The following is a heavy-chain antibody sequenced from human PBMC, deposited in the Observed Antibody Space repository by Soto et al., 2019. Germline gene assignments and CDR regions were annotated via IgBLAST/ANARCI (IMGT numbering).Heavy chain of an antibody. CDR3: ARDSDCHSTSCFFPPHV. V-gene: IGHV3-21*06. Sequence: GGSLRLSCSASGITFSDENMSWVRQVPGKGLEWVSGISGGGSYIFYADSVQGRFSISRDNPKNSLFLEMNSLRVDDTAVYYCARDSDCHSTSCFFPPHVWGQGTTVTVSS. J-gene: IGHJ6*02. CDR2: ISGGGSYI. D-gene: IGHD2-2*01. CDR1: GITFSDEN.